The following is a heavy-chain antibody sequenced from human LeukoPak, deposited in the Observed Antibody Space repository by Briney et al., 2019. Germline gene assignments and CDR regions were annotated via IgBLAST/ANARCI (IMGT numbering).Heavy chain of an antibody. CDR3: AKGISSTSCFDY. CDR1: GFTFSSYA. Sequence: GGSLRLSCAASGFTFSSYAMSWVRQAPGKGLEWVSAISGSGGSTYYADSVKVRFTISRDNSKNTLYLQMNSLRAEDTAVYYCAKGISSTSCFDYWGQGTLVTVSS. V-gene: IGHV3-23*01. J-gene: IGHJ4*02. CDR2: ISGSGGST. D-gene: IGHD2-2*01.